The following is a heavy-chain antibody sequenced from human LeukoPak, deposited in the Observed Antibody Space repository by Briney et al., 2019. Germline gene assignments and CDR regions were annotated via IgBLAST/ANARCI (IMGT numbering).Heavy chain of an antibody. CDR3: AKTRPLDSSSWSHGDY. Sequence: PGGSLRLSCAASGFTFSSNGMSWVRQAPGRGLEWVSVISGSGGSPDYTDSVKGRFTISRDNSKNTLYLQMNSLRAEDTAVYYCAKTRPLDSSSWSHGDYWGQGTLVTVSS. CDR1: GFTFSSNG. V-gene: IGHV3-23*01. CDR2: ISGSGGSP. D-gene: IGHD6-13*01. J-gene: IGHJ4*02.